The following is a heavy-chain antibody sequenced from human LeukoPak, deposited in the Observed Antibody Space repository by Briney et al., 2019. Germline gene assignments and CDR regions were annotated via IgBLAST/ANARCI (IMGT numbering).Heavy chain of an antibody. V-gene: IGHV1-2*06. Sequence: ASVKVSCKASGYTFTGYYMHWVRQAPGQGLEWMGRINPNSGGTNYAQKFQGRVTMTRDTSISTAYMELSRLRSDDTAVYYCARDYYDSSGEYAFDIWGQGTVVTVSS. CDR2: INPNSGGT. CDR1: GYTFTGYY. D-gene: IGHD3-22*01. CDR3: ARDYYDSSGEYAFDI. J-gene: IGHJ3*02.